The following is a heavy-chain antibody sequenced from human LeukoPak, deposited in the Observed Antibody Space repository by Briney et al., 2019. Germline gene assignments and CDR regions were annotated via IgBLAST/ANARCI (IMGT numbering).Heavy chain of an antibody. V-gene: IGHV3-33*01. CDR1: GFTFSSYG. CDR3: ARGYYGSGKFDY. CDR2: IWYDGSNK. D-gene: IGHD3-10*01. Sequence: GRSLRLSCAASGFTFSSYGMHWVRQAPGKGLEWVAVIWYDGSNKYYADSVKGRFTISRDNSKNTLYLQMNSLRAEDTAVYYCARGYYGSGKFDYWGQGTLVTVSS. J-gene: IGHJ4*02.